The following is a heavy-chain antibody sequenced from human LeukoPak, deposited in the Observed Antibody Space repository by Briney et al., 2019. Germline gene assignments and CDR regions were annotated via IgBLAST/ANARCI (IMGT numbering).Heavy chain of an antibody. Sequence: SETLSLTCAVYGGSFSGYYWSWIRQPPGKGLEWIGEINHSGSTNYNPSLKSRVTISVDTSKNQFSLKLSSVTAADTAVYYCARGRRDGYNYWSYYFDYWGQGTLVTVSS. CDR1: GGSFSGYY. D-gene: IGHD5-24*01. CDR3: ARGRRDGYNYWSYYFDY. J-gene: IGHJ4*02. V-gene: IGHV4-34*01. CDR2: INHSGST.